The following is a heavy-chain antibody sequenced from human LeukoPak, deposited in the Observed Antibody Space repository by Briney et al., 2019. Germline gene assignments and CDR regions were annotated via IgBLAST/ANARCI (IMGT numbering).Heavy chain of an antibody. CDR2: ISAYNGNT. CDR1: GYTFTSYG. Sequence: ASVKVSCKASGYTFTSYGISWVRQAPGQGLEWMGWISAYNGNTNYAQKLQGRVTMTTDTSTSTAYMELRSLRSDDTAVYYCARYGGYRVVEYYYGMDVWGQGTTVTVSS. CDR3: ARYGGYRVVEYYYGMDV. J-gene: IGHJ6*02. D-gene: IGHD4-17*01. V-gene: IGHV1-18*01.